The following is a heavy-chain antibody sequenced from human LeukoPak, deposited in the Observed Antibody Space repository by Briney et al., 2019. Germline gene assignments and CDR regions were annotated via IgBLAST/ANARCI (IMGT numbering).Heavy chain of an antibody. J-gene: IGHJ4*02. D-gene: IGHD3-10*01. Sequence: GGSLRLSCAASGFTFSSYGMTWVRQAPGKGLEWVSYISSSSSTIYYADSVKGRFTISRDNSKNTLYLQMNSLRAEDTAVYYCAKDYYGSGSSTNYFDYWGQGTLVTVSS. CDR3: AKDYYGSGSSTNYFDY. CDR1: GFTFSSYG. V-gene: IGHV3-48*01. CDR2: ISSSSSTI.